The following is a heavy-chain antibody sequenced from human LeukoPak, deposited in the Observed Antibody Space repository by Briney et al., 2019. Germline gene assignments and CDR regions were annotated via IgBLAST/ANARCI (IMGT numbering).Heavy chain of an antibody. V-gene: IGHV4-59*01. CDR2: VYYNGST. CDR3: ARGLNNRKCGRRFDVFEI. J-gene: IGHJ3*02. D-gene: IGHD1-14*01. Sequence: PSETLSLTCTVSGGSISTYNWSWLLRPPAKGLQWFGGVYYNGSTNYNPPPKSRVTIAADASKNQFSLRLPSVTAADTAVYYCARGLNNRKCGRRFDVFEIWGQGTMVTVSS. CDR1: GGSISTYN.